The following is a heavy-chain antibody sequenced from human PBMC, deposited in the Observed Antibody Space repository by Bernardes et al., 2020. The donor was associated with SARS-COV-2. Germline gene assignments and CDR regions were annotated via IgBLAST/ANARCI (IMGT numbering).Heavy chain of an antibody. CDR1: GDSISSSTYY. D-gene: IGHD6-19*01. CDR2: IYYSGST. V-gene: IGHV4-39*02. CDR3: VRDRQQWPTGWFDP. Sequence: SETLSLTCTVSGDSISSSTYYWGWILQPPGKGLEWIGTIYYSGSTYYSPSLKSRVTISVDTSKNQFSLKLSSVTAADTAVYYCVRDRQQWPTGWFDPWGQGTLVTVSS. J-gene: IGHJ5*02.